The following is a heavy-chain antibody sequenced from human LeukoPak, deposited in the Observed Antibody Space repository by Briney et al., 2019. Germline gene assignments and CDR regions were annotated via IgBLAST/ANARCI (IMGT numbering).Heavy chain of an antibody. J-gene: IGHJ4*02. V-gene: IGHV1-69*04. D-gene: IGHD3-22*01. CDR2: IIPILGIA. Sequence: SVKVSCKASGGTFSSYAISWVRQAPGQGLEWMGRIIPILGIANYAQKFQGRVTITADKSTSTAYMELSSLRSEDTAVYYCARDIYDSSGYTPGFDYWGQGTLVTVSS. CDR1: GGTFSSYA. CDR3: ARDIYDSSGYTPGFDY.